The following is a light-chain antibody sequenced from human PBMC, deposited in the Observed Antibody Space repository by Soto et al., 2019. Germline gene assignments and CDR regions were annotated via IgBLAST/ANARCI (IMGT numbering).Light chain of an antibody. Sequence: DIPMTQSPSAMSASVGDRVTITCRASQGISNYLAWFQQKPGKVPERLIYATSSLQSGVPSRFSGSGSGTEFTRTLSSLQPEDSATYYCLRHNIYPWPFGRGTKVEI. V-gene: IGKV1-17*03. CDR1: QGISNY. CDR2: ATS. J-gene: IGKJ1*01. CDR3: LRHNIYPWP.